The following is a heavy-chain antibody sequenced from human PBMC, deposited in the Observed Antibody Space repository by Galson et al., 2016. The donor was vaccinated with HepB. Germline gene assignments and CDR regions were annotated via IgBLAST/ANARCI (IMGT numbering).Heavy chain of an antibody. J-gene: IGHJ3*02. D-gene: IGHD1-14*01. Sequence: SETLSLTCIVSGGSIGSSGHFWGWIRQPPGKSLQWIGSVSYGSTYYNPSLTSRVTISVDTSRNQVSTKFNSVIATDTAVCYCAKYKSKGHTVALDIWGQGTMVTVSS. V-gene: IGHV4-39*01. CDR1: GGSIGSSGHF. CDR2: VSYGST. CDR3: AKYKSKGHTVALDI.